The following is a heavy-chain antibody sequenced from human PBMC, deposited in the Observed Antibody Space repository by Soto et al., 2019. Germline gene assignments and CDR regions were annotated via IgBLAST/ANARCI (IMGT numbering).Heavy chain of an antibody. CDR1: GFTFSNYA. Sequence: EVQLLESGGGLVQPGGSLRLSCAASGFTFSNYAMSWVPQAPGKGLGWVSGISGSSESIYYADYVKGQCTITRDKYKNTLYPQMNSLRADNADVYHCAKAHDDNYGGSGGQNDFWGLGTLVTVSS. CDR3: AKAHDDNYGGSGGQNDF. J-gene: IGHJ4*02. D-gene: IGHD3-10*01. CDR2: ISGSSESI. V-gene: IGHV3-23*01.